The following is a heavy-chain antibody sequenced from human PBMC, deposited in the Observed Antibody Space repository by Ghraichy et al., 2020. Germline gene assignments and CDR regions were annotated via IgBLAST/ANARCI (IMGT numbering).Heavy chain of an antibody. CDR2: ISAYNGDT. J-gene: IGHJ4*02. Sequence: MGWISAYNGDTNYAQRLQGRVTMTTDTSTTTAYMELRSLRSDDTAVYYCARDYYDSRHYYVSDYWGQGTLVTVSS. V-gene: IGHV1-18*01. D-gene: IGHD3-22*01. CDR3: ARDYYDSRHYYVSDY.